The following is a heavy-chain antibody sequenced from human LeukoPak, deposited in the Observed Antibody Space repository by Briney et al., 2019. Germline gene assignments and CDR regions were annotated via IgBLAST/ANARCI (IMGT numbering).Heavy chain of an antibody. J-gene: IGHJ3*02. CDR1: GLTFSNHG. CDR2: IRNDGSDK. V-gene: IGHV3-30*02. CDR3: AKDKGVVAFDI. D-gene: IGHD2-15*01. Sequence: GGSLRLSCATAGLTFSNHGMHWVRQAPGKGLEWVTFIRNDGSDKYYADSVKGRFTISRDNSKNTLYLQMNTLRAEDTAVYYCAKDKGVVAFDIWGQGTMVIVSS.